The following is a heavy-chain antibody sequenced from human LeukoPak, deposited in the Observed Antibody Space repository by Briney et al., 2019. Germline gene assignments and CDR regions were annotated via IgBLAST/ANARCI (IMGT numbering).Heavy chain of an antibody. V-gene: IGHV3-15*01. CDR2: IKSKTDGGTT. CDR1: GFTFSNAW. CDR3: TTVWVRGVHTPY. D-gene: IGHD3-10*01. J-gene: IGHJ4*02. Sequence: GGSLRLSCAASGFTFSNAWMSWVRQAPGKGLEWVGRIKSKTDGGTTDYAAPVKGRFTISRDDSKNTLYLQMNSLKTEDTAAYYCTTVWVRGVHTPYWGQGTLVTVSS.